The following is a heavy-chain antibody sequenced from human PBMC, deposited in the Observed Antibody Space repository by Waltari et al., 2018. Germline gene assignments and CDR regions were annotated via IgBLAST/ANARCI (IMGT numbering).Heavy chain of an antibody. V-gene: IGHV4-38-2*01. Sequence: QVQLQESGPGLVKPSETLSLTCAVSGYSISSGYYWGWIRQPPGKGLEWIGSIYHSGSTDYNPSLKSRVTISVDTSKNQFSLKLSSVTAADTAVYYCARCLVGGDYYYYYMDVWGKGTTVTVSS. CDR2: IYHSGST. CDR1: GYSISSGYY. CDR3: ARCLVGGDYYYYYMDV. D-gene: IGHD2-21*01. J-gene: IGHJ6*03.